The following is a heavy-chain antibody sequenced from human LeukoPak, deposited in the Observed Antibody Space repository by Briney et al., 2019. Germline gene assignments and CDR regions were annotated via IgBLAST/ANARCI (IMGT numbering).Heavy chain of an antibody. D-gene: IGHD4-17*01. J-gene: IGHJ6*04. CDR1: GGTFSSYA. Sequence: ASVKVSCKASGGTFSSYAISWVRQAPGQGLEWMGGIIPIFGTANYAQKFQGRVTITADESTSTAYMELSSLRSEDTAVYYCARAQPLMTTVTLRGADYGMDVWGKGTTVTVSS. V-gene: IGHV1-69*13. CDR2: IIPIFGTA. CDR3: ARAQPLMTTVTLRGADYGMDV.